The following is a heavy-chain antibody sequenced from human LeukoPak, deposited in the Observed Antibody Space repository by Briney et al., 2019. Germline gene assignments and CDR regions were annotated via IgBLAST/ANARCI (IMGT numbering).Heavy chain of an antibody. D-gene: IGHD6-19*01. CDR1: GFTFNDYG. CDR2: IYLNGGRT. J-gene: IGHJ2*01. Sequence: PGGSLRLSCAASGFTFNDYGMSWVRQAPGRGVEGVSGIYLNGGRTGYADSMKGRFIISRDNAKNSLYLQMNSLRAEDTAVYYCAKDRRSGYSSGWYVVYFDLWGRGTLVTVSS. V-gene: IGHV3-20*04. CDR3: AKDRRSGYSSGWYVVYFDL.